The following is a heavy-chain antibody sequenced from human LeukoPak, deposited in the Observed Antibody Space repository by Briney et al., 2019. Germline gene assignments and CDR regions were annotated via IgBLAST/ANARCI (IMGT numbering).Heavy chain of an antibody. V-gene: IGHV4-34*01. CDR1: GGSFSGYY. CDR2: INHSGST. Sequence: SETLSLTCAVYGGSFSGYYWSWIRQPPGKGLEWIGEINHSGSTNYNPSLKSRVTISVDTSKNQFSLKLSSVTAADTAVYYCAREYYYDSSPGVWGQGTLVTVSS. J-gene: IGHJ4*02. CDR3: AREYYYDSSPGV. D-gene: IGHD3-22*01.